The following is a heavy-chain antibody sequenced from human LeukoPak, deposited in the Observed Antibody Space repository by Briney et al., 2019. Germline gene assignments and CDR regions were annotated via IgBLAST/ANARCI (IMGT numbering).Heavy chain of an antibody. D-gene: IGHD3-22*01. Sequence: SETLSLTCTVSGGSISSGDYCWSRIPQPPGKDLEWSGYIYYSGSTYYNPSLKSRVTISVDTSKNQFSLKLSSVTAADTAVYYCARDHRYYDSSGYLYYYYGMDVWGQGTTVTVSS. CDR2: IYYSGST. J-gene: IGHJ6*02. CDR3: ARDHRYYDSSGYLYYYYGMDV. CDR1: GGSISSGDYC. V-gene: IGHV4-30-4*01.